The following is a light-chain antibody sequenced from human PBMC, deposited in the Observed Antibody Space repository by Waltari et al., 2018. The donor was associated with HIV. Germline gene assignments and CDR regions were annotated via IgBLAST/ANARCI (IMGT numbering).Light chain of an antibody. V-gene: IGKV1-27*01. J-gene: IGKJ3*01. Sequence: DVRVTQSPSSLSASVRDTITFTCRASHGISNFLAWYQQKPGKVPKLLINEASVLQSEVPSRFSGTGSGTQFNLTIGGLQAEDVGSYYCQKYDTGPFTFGPGTKVNIK. CDR1: HGISNF. CDR2: EAS. CDR3: QKYDTGPFT.